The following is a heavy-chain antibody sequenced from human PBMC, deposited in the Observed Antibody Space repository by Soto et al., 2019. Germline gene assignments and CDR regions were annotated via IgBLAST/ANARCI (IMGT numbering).Heavy chain of an antibody. Sequence: GGSLRLSCAASGFTFSSYAMHWVRQAPGKGLEWVAVISYDGSNKYYADSVKGRFTISRDNSKNTLYLQMNSLRAEDTAVYYCAREGPENNYYDSWRHNWFDLWGQGTLVTVSS. V-gene: IGHV3-30-3*01. D-gene: IGHD3-22*01. J-gene: IGHJ5*02. CDR2: ISYDGSNK. CDR1: GFTFSSYA. CDR3: AREGPENNYYDSWRHNWFDL.